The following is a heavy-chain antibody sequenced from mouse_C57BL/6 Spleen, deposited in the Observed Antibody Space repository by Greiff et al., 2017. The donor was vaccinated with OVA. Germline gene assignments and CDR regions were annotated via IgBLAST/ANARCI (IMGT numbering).Heavy chain of an antibody. CDR1: GYTFTSYW. CDR3: ARYSTTVVAYYFDY. D-gene: IGHD1-1*01. V-gene: IGHV1-72*01. J-gene: IGHJ2*01. CDR2: IAPNSGGT. Sequence: VQLQQSGAELVKPGASVKLSCKASGYTFTSYWMHWVKQRPGRGLAWIGRIAPNSGGTKYNEKFKSKATLTVDKPSSTSYMQLSSLTSEDSAGYYCARYSTTVVAYYFDYWGQGTTLTVSS.